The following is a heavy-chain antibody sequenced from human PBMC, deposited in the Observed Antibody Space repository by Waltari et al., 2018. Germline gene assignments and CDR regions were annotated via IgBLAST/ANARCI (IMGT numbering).Heavy chain of an antibody. Sequence: QVQLVQSGAEVKKPGASVKVSCKASGYTFTGYYMHWVRQAPGQGLEWLGWTNPNMGGRNYEQKFQGRVTMTRYTSISTAYMERSRLRSDDTAVYYCAREWQWQAFDIWGQGTMVTVSS. D-gene: IGHD6-19*01. CDR3: AREWQWQAFDI. CDR1: GYTFTGYY. V-gene: IGHV1-2*02. J-gene: IGHJ3*02. CDR2: TNPNMGGR.